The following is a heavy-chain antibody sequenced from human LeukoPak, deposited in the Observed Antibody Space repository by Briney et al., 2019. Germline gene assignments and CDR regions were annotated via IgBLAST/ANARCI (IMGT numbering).Heavy chain of an antibody. Sequence: GSLRLSCAASGFIVSSNYMSWVRQAPGKGLEWVSVIYSGGSTYYADSVKGRFTISRDNSKNTLYLQMNSLRAEDTAVYYCARERPYYYDSSGYYSGAFDIWGQGTMVAVSS. J-gene: IGHJ3*02. CDR1: GFIVSSNY. V-gene: IGHV3-53*01. CDR2: IYSGGST. CDR3: ARERPYYYDSSGYYSGAFDI. D-gene: IGHD3-22*01.